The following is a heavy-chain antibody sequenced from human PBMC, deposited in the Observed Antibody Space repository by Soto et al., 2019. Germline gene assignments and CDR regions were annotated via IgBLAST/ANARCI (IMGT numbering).Heavy chain of an antibody. CDR1: GFTFSSYA. J-gene: IGHJ6*02. V-gene: IGHV3-30-3*01. CDR2: ISYDGSNK. D-gene: IGHD4-17*01. CDR3: ARDGDYISYYYYGMDV. Sequence: GGSLRLSCAASGFTFSSYAMHWVRQAPGKGLEWVAVISYDGSNKYYADSVKGRFTISRDNSKNTLYLQMNSLRAEDTAVYYCARDGDYISYYYYGMDVWGQGTTVTVSS.